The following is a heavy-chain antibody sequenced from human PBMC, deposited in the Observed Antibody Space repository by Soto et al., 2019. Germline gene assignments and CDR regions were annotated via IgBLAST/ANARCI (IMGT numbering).Heavy chain of an antibody. J-gene: IGHJ4*02. CDR1: GFSFSSYW. CDR3: ARLLAVAGTNY. Sequence: EVQLVESGGGLVQPGGSLRLSCAASGFSFSSYWMHWVRQAPGKGLVWVSRINSDGSSTSYADSVKGRFTISRDNAKNTLYLTMNSLRVEDTAVSFCARLLAVAGTNYWGQGTLVTVSS. V-gene: IGHV3-74*01. CDR2: INSDGSST. D-gene: IGHD6-19*01.